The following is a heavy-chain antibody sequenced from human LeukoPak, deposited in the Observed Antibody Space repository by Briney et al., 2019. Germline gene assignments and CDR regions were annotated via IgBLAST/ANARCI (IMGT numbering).Heavy chain of an antibody. V-gene: IGHV3-23*01. J-gene: IGHJ4*02. D-gene: IGHD3-10*02. CDR3: AKDVRGYNRPFDY. CDR2: ISGSGSHT. CDR1: GLSFSSHA. Sequence: GGSLRLSCAASGLSFSSHAMNWVRQAPGKGLEWVSAISGSGSHTYYADSVRGRFTISRDNSKSTLYLQMNSLRAEDTAVYYCAKDVRGYNRPFDYWGQGTLVTVSS.